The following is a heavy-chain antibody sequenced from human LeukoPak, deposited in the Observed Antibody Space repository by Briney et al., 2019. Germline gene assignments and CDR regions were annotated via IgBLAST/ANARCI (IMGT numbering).Heavy chain of an antibody. V-gene: IGHV4-39*07. D-gene: IGHD3-22*01. CDR2: IYHSGST. CDR3: ARGPADSSGYYYENYYYYMDV. Sequence: SETLSLTCTVSGGSISSSSYYWGWIRQPPGKGLEWIGSIYHSGSTYYNPSLKSRVTISVDTSKNQFSLKLSSVTAADTAVYYCARGPADSSGYYYENYYYYMDVWGKGTTVTVSS. J-gene: IGHJ6*03. CDR1: GGSISSSSYY.